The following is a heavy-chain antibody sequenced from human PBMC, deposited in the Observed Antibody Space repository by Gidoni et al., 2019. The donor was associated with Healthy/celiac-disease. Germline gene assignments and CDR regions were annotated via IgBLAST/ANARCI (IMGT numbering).Heavy chain of an antibody. CDR2: IYPGDSDT. V-gene: IGHV5-51*01. CDR3: ARHVGSIAARPALIHNWFDP. CDR1: GYSFTSYW. D-gene: IGHD6-6*01. J-gene: IGHJ5*02. Sequence: EVQLVQSGAEVKKPGESLKISCKGSGYSFTSYWIGWVRQMPGKGREWMGIIYPGDSDTIYSPSFQGQVTISADKSISTAYLQWSSLKASDTAMYYCARHVGSIAARPALIHNWFDPWGQGTLVTVSS.